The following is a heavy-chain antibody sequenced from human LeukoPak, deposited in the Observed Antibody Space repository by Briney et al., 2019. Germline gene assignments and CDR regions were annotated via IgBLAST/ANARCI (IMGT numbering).Heavy chain of an antibody. CDR2: IKPDGSEK. J-gene: IGHJ5*02. CDR3: ARDYLRWPQKYNWFDP. V-gene: IGHV3-7*01. Sequence: GGSLRLSCAASGFTFSSYWMSWVRQAPGKGLEWVANIKPDGSEKSYVDSVKGRFTISRDNAKNSLYLQLNSLRAEDTALYYCARDYLRWPQKYNWFDPWGQGTLVTVSS. D-gene: IGHD4-23*01. CDR1: GFTFSSYW.